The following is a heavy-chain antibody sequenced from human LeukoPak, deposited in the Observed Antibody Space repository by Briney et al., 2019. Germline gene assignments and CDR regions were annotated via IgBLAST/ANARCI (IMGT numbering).Heavy chain of an antibody. CDR3: ATKRMYSTFDYYYYYMDV. V-gene: IGHV1-69*13. CDR2: IIPIFGTA. Sequence: SVKVSCKASGGTFSSYAISLVRQAPGQGLEWMGGIIPIFGTANYAQKFQGRVTITADESTSTAYMELSSLRSEDTAVYYCATKRMYSTFDYYYYYMDVWGKGTTVTVSS. J-gene: IGHJ6*03. D-gene: IGHD4-11*01. CDR1: GGTFSSYA.